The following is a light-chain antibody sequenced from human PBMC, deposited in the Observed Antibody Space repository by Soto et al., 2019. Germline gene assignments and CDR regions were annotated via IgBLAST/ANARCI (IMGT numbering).Light chain of an antibody. J-gene: IGLJ3*02. CDR2: EVS. CDR3: SSYTTSGTPV. Sequence: QSALTQPASVSGSPGQSITISCTGTSSDVGGYNYLSWYQQNPGKAPKVMIYEVSNRPAGVSNRFSGSKSGNTSSLTISGLQAEDDADYYCSSYTTSGTPVFGGGTQLTVL. V-gene: IGLV2-14*01. CDR1: SSDVGGYNY.